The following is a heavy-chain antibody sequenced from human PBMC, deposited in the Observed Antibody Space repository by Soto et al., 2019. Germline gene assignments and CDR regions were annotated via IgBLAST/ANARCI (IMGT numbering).Heavy chain of an antibody. CDR2: IYYSGST. J-gene: IGHJ4*02. CDR3: ARLPRRSGLFGY. D-gene: IGHD3-10*01. V-gene: IGHV4-59*08. Sequence: PSETLSLTCTVSGGSISSYYWSWIRQPPGKGLEWIGYIYYSGSTNYNPSLKSRVTISVDTSKNQFSLKLSSVTAADTAVYYCARLPRRSGLFGYWGQGTLVTVSS. CDR1: GGSISSYY.